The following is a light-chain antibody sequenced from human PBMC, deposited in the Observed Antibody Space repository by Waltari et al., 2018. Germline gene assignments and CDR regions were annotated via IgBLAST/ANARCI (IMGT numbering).Light chain of an antibody. Sequence: QSVLTQPPPASGTPGQTVPISCPGTSSTLGSNIVDWSQHLPGTAPKLLIYSTSQRPSGIPDRFSGSKSGTSASLAISGLQSEDEADYYCSAWDDSLSRWVFGGGTKLTVL. CDR1: SSTLGSNI. V-gene: IGLV1-44*01. CDR3: SAWDDSLSRWV. J-gene: IGLJ3*02. CDR2: STS.